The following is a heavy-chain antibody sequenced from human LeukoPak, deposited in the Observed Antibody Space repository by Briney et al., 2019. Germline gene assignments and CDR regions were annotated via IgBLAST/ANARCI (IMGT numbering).Heavy chain of an antibody. Sequence: ASVKVSCKASGYTFTGYYMHWVRQAPGQGLEWMGWINPNSGGTNYAQKFQGWVTMTRDTSISTAYMELSRLRSDDTAVYYCATAGGSSGSYPLIYWGQGILVTVSS. J-gene: IGHJ4*02. CDR1: GYTFTGYY. D-gene: IGHD6-19*01. CDR2: INPNSGGT. CDR3: ATAGGSSGSYPLIY. V-gene: IGHV1-2*04.